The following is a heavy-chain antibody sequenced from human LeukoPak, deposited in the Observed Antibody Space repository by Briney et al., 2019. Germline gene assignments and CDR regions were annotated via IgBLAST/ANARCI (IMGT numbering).Heavy chain of an antibody. CDR3: ARLTTINNIYPTLDY. CDR1: GYTFTGYY. Sequence: ASVKVSCKASGYTFTGYYLHWGRQAPGQGLEWMGCINPNSGDTNYVQKFQGRVTMTRDTSLSTAYMELSSLRSDDTAVYYCARLTTINNIYPTLDYWGQGTLVTVSS. V-gene: IGHV1-2*02. J-gene: IGHJ4*02. CDR2: INPNSGDT. D-gene: IGHD1-14*01.